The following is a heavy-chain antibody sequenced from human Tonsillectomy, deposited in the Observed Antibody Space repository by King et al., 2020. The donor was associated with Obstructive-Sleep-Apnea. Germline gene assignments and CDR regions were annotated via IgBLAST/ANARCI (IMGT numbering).Heavy chain of an antibody. CDR2: IWYDGSNK. CDR3: ARDEDQLPHDY. CDR1: GFTFSSYG. V-gene: IGHV3-33*01. Sequence: VQLVESGGGVVQPGRSLRLSCAASGFTFSSYGMHWVRQAPGKGLEWVAVIWYDGSNKYYADSVKGRFTISRDNSTNTLYLQMNSLRAEDTAVYYCARDEDQLPHDYWGQGTLVTVSS. D-gene: IGHD2-2*01. J-gene: IGHJ4*02.